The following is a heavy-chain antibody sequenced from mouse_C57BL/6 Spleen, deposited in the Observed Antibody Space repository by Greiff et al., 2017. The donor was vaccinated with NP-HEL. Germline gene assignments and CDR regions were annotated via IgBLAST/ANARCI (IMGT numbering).Heavy chain of an antibody. CDR3: ARGGYGYGAETFAY. CDR1: GFTFSDYY. J-gene: IGHJ3*01. CDR2: INYDGSST. D-gene: IGHD2-2*01. Sequence: EVKVVESEGGLVQPGSSMKLSCTASGFTFSDYYMAWVRQVPEKGLEWVANINYDGSSTYYLDSLKSRFIISRDNAKNILYLQMSSLKSEDTATYYCARGGYGYGAETFAYWGQGTLVTVSA. V-gene: IGHV5-16*01.